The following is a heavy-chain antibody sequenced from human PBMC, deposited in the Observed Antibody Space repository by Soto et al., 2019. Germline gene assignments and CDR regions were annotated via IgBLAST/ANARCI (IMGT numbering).Heavy chain of an antibody. CDR1: GFTLRLYG. V-gene: IGHV3-23*01. CDR3: AKVRPPQQLVTSYFDY. CDR2: ICDSGSST. Sequence: PGGSLRLSCAASGFTLRLYGIHWVRRAPGKGLEWVAAICDSGSSTYYADSVKGRFTISRDNSKNTLYLQMNSLRAEDTAVYYCAKVRPPQQLVTSYFDYWGQGTLVTVSS. D-gene: IGHD6-6*01. J-gene: IGHJ4*02.